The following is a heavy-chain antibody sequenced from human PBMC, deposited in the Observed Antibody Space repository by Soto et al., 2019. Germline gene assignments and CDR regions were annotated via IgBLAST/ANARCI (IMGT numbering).Heavy chain of an antibody. V-gene: IGHV3-23*01. CDR3: ATGVRWELPFDY. CDR2: ISDSGGST. Sequence: EVQLLESGGGLVQPGGSLRLSCAASGFIFSSYAMSWVRQAPGKGLEWVSAISDSGGSTYYAVSVKGRFTISRDNSKNTLYLQMNSLRAEDTAVYYCATGVRWELPFDYWGQGTLVTVSS. CDR1: GFIFSSYA. D-gene: IGHD1-26*01. J-gene: IGHJ4*02.